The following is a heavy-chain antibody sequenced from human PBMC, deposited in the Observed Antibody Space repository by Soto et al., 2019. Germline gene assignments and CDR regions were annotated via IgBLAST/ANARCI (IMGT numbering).Heavy chain of an antibody. CDR1: GSSFTSYA. CDR3: ARGSGYYYWDDY. Sequence: ALVKVSCLALGSSFTSYAMHWVPQAPGQRLEWMGWINAGNGNTKYSQKFQGRVTITRDTSASTAYMELSSLRSEDTAVYYCARGSGYYYWDDYWGQGTLVTVSS. CDR2: INAGNGNT. D-gene: IGHD3-22*01. J-gene: IGHJ4*02. V-gene: IGHV1-3*01.